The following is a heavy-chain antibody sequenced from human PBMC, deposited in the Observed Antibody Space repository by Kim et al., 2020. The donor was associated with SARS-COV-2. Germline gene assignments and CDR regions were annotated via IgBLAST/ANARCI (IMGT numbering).Heavy chain of an antibody. V-gene: IGHV4-39*07. Sequence: SETLSLTCTVSGGSISSSSYYWGWLRQPPGKGLEWIGSIYYSGSTYYNPSLKSRVTISVDTSKNQFSLKLSSVTAADTAVYYCARDKPLTMIVVALDAFDIWGQGTMVTVSS. CDR1: GGSISSSSYY. D-gene: IGHD3-22*01. CDR2: IYYSGST. J-gene: IGHJ3*02. CDR3: ARDKPLTMIVVALDAFDI.